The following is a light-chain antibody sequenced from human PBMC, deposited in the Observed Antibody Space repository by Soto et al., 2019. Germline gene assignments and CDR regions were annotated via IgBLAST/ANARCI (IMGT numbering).Light chain of an antibody. CDR3: QQTYNTPPYT. CDR2: AAT. V-gene: IGKV1-39*01. CDR1: QYISNY. Sequence: DTQMTQSPSSLSAFVGDRVTITCRASQYISNYLNWYQQKPGKAPSLLIYAATRLQSGVPPRFSGCGSGTFFTLTIGALQPDDSATYYCQQTYNTPPYTFGQGTKLEIK. J-gene: IGKJ2*01.